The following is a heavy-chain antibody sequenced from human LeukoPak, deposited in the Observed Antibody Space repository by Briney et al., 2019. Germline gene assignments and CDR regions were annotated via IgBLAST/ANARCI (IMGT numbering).Heavy chain of an antibody. Sequence: PSETLSLTCTVSGGSISSYYWSWIRQPPGKGLEWIGYIYYSGSTNYNPSLKSRVTISVDTSKNQFSLKLSSVTAADTAVYYCARVGYDFWSGYYTGFDYWGQGTLVTVSS. CDR2: IYYSGST. V-gene: IGHV4-59*12. J-gene: IGHJ4*02. D-gene: IGHD3-3*01. CDR1: GGSISSYY. CDR3: ARVGYDFWSGYYTGFDY.